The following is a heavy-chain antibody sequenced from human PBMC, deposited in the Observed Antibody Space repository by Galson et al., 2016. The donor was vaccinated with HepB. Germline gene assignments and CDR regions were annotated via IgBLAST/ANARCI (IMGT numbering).Heavy chain of an antibody. CDR2: ISWNGGST. CDR1: GLTFDDYA. J-gene: IGHJ4*02. Sequence: SLRLSCAASGLTFDDYAMHWVRQAPGKGLEWVSGISWNGGSTRYADSVKGRFTISRDNAKNSLYLQMNSLRSEGTAVYFCANENYWGQGTLVTVSS. V-gene: IGHV3-9*01. CDR3: ANENY.